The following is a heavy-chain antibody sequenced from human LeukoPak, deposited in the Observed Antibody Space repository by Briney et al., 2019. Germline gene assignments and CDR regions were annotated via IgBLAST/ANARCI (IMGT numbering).Heavy chain of an antibody. J-gene: IGHJ6*02. Sequence: SETLSLTCTVSGGSISSGGYYWSWIRQHPGKGLEWIGYIYYSGSTYYNPSLKSRVTISIDTSKNQFSLKLSSVTAADTAVYYCARDFQYSSSWGYYYGMDVWGRGTTVTVSS. CDR1: GGSISSGGYY. D-gene: IGHD6-13*01. CDR3: ARDFQYSSSWGYYYGMDV. V-gene: IGHV4-31*03. CDR2: IYYSGST.